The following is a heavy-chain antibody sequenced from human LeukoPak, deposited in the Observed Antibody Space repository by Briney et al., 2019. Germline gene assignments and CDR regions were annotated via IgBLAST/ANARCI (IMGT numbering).Heavy chain of an antibody. CDR3: ARDGDY. Sequence: PSETLSLTCTVSGGSVSSGSYYWSWIRQPPGKGLEWIGYIYYGGSTNYNPSLKSRVTISADTSKNQFSLELSSVTAADTAVYYCARDGDYWGQGTLVTVSS. CDR1: GGSVSSGSYY. CDR2: IYYGGST. V-gene: IGHV4-61*01. J-gene: IGHJ4*02.